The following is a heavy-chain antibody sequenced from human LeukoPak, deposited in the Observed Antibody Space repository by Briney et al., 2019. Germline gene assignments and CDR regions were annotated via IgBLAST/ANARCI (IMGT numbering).Heavy chain of an antibody. D-gene: IGHD2-8*01. V-gene: IGHV3-48*03. J-gene: IGHJ6*03. CDR3: AKDRCSNGVGCYYYYMDV. CDR2: ISSSGSTI. Sequence: GGSLRLSCAASGFTFSSYEMNWVRQAPGKGLEWVSYISSSGSTIYYADSVKSRFTISRDNAKNSLYLQMNSLRAEDTAVYYCAKDRCSNGVGCYYYYMDVWGKGTTATISS. CDR1: GFTFSSYE.